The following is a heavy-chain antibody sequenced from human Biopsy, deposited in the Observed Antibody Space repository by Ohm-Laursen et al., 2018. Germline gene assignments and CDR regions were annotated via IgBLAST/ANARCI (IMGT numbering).Heavy chain of an antibody. V-gene: IGHV3-30*03. D-gene: IGHD4-11*01. CDR3: ARDGKRWDYSTYFSWHFDL. CDR1: GFTFSSYG. CDR2: ISYDGSGE. Sequence: SLRLSCSAPGFTFSSYGMHWVRQAPGKGLEWVAVISYDGSGEYYADSLQGRFIISRDNPKNTVDLQMNSLRAEDTAVYFCARDGKRWDYSTYFSWHFDLWGRGTLVTVSS. J-gene: IGHJ2*01.